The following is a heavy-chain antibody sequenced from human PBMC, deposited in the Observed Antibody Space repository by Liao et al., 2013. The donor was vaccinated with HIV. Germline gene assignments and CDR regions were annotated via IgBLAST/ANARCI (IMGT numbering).Heavy chain of an antibody. CDR3: ARDLAGGWYFDL. D-gene: IGHD6-19*01. J-gene: IGHJ2*01. CDR1: GDLIRRDNYY. V-gene: IGHV4-61*02. Sequence: QLQLQESGPGLVKPSQTLSLTCTVSGDLIRRDNYYWTWIRQPAGKGLEWIGHIYTGMSTTGTTNYNPSLKSRVSISADTSSNHVSLKLTSVTAADTAVYYCARDLAGGWYFDLWGRGTLVTVSS. CDR2: IYTGMSTTGTT.